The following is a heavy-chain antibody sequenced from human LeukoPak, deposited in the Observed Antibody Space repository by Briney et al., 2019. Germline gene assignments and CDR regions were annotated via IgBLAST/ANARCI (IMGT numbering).Heavy chain of an antibody. CDR2: INPSGGST. D-gene: IGHD3-22*01. CDR3: ARSAGYYYSSGYHDAFDI. Sequence: ASVKVSCKASGYTFTDYYIHWVRQAPGQGLEWMGIINPSGGSTSYAQKFQGRVTMTRDMSTSTVYMELSRLRSEDTAVYYCARSAGYYYSSGYHDAFDIWGQGTMVTVSS. V-gene: IGHV1-46*01. J-gene: IGHJ3*02. CDR1: GYTFTDYY.